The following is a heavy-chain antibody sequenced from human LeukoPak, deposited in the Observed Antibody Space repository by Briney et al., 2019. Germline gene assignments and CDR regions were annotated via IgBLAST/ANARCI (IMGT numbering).Heavy chain of an antibody. V-gene: IGHV3-7*01. CDR2: INQDGSEK. J-gene: IGHJ4*02. Sequence: GGSLRLSCAASRFTFSSYAMHWVRQAPGKGLEWVANINQDGSEKYYVDSVKGRFTLSRDNAKNSLSLQMNSLRAEGTAVYYCARVTSGLDYWGQGTLVTVSS. CDR1: RFTFSSYA. CDR3: ARVTSGLDY.